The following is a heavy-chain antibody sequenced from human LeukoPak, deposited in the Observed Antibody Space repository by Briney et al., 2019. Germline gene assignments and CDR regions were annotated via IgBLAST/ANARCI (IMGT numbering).Heavy chain of an antibody. D-gene: IGHD3-10*01. Sequence: QAGGSLRLSCAASGFTFSSYAMHWVRQAPGKGLEWVSGISWNSGSIGYADSVKGRFTISRDNAKNSLYLQMNSLRAEDTALYYCATLLGDGSGSYPQDYWGQGTLVTVSS. CDR2: ISWNSGSI. J-gene: IGHJ4*02. CDR1: GFTFSSYA. CDR3: ATLLGDGSGSYPQDY. V-gene: IGHV3-9*01.